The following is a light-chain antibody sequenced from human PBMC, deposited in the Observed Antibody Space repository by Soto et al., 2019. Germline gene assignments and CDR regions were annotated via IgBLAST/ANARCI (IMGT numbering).Light chain of an antibody. V-gene: IGKV3-15*01. CDR1: QSVSSN. CDR2: VAS. CDR3: HQYNKWPLT. Sequence: EIVMTQSPATLSVSPGERATLSCRASQSVSSNLAWYQQKPGQAPRLLIYVASTRATGIPARFSGSGSGTEFTLSISSLQSEDLAVYYCHQYNKWPLTFGQGTKVEIK. J-gene: IGKJ1*01.